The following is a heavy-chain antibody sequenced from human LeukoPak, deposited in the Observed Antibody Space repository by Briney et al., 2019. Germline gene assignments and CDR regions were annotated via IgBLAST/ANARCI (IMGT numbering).Heavy chain of an antibody. V-gene: IGHV3-64*01. CDR1: GFTFSSYW. CDR2: ISYNGEQT. Sequence: GGSLRLSCAASGFTFSSYWMSWVRQAPGKGLEYLSVISYNGEQTYYSKSVTGRFTISRDNSKNMLYLQMGSLRPEDTAVYFCARDPSVGGFSGSELDLWGQGTLVTVSS. J-gene: IGHJ5*02. D-gene: IGHD3-22*01. CDR3: ARDPSVGGFSGSELDL.